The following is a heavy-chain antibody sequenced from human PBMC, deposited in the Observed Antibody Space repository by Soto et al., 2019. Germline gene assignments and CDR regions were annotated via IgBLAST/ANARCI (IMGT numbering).Heavy chain of an antibody. CDR1: DGSITSYY. V-gene: IGHV4-59*01. J-gene: IGHJ5*02. Sequence: SETLSLTCSVSDGSITSYYWRWIRQAPGKRREWNGSIYYSGSTTSNPSLKSRVTIPVHTSKNHFSLKLSSVPAADTAVYFCARFFRDPGMVPENNWLDPWGRGILVTFSS. CDR3: ARFFRDPGMVPENNWLDP. CDR2: IYYSGST. D-gene: IGHD3-3*01.